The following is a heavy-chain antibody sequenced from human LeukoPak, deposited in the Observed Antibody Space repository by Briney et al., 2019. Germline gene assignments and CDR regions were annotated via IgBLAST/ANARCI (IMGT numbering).Heavy chain of an antibody. J-gene: IGHJ5*02. V-gene: IGHV1-18*01. CDR3: ARDLRRQRYTNWFDP. CDR1: GYTFNSYG. CDR2: ISGYNGDT. Sequence: ASVKVSCKASGYTFNSYGISWVRQAPGQGLEWMGWISGYNGDTNYAQNFQGSVTMVTDTSTDTAYMELRSLRPDDTAVYYCARDLRRQRYTNWFDPWGQGTLVTVSS. D-gene: IGHD3-9*01.